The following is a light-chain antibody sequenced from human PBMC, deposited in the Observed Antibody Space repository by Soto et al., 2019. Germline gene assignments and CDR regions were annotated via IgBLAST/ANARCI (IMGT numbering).Light chain of an antibody. V-gene: IGKV3-20*01. CDR3: QQYGIPPYT. CDR2: GES. Sequence: EIVLTQYPGTLSLSPGERATLSCRASQSVSSSYFAWYQQKPGQAPRLLIYGESSRATGIPDRFSGSGSGKDFTLTSSRLEPEDLAVYYCQQYGIPPYTFGQVTKLEIK. CDR1: QSVSSSY. J-gene: IGKJ2*01.